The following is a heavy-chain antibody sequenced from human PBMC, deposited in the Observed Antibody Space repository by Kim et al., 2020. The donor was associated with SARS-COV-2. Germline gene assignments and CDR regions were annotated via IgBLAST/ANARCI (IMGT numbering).Heavy chain of an antibody. V-gene: IGHV3-30*03. CDR1: GFTFSSYG. CDR3: ARDRRDYYDITTYSFIGTLDY. Sequence: GGSLRLSCAVSGFTFSSYGMHWVRQAPGKGLEWLTFISYDASNKYYAGSVKGRCTLSRDNSKNKLYLQMNSLRVEDTAVYYCARDRRDYYDITTYSFIGTLDYWGQGTLVPVSS. J-gene: IGHJ4*02. D-gene: IGHD3-22*01. CDR2: ISYDASNK.